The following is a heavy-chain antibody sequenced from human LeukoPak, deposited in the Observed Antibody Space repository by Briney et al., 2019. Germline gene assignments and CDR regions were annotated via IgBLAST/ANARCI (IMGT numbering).Heavy chain of an antibody. Sequence: PSQTLSLTCTVSGGSISSGDYYWSWLRQPPGKGLEWIGYIYYSGSTYYNPPLKSRVTISVDTSKNQFSLKLSSVSAADTAVYYCARARTTTPNYYYYYMDVWGKGTTVTVSS. CDR1: GGSISSGDYY. CDR2: IYYSGST. CDR3: ARARTTTPNYYYYYMDV. J-gene: IGHJ6*03. V-gene: IGHV4-30-4*08. D-gene: IGHD4-11*01.